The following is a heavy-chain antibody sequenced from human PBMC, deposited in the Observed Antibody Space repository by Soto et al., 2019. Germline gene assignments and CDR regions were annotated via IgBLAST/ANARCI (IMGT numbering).Heavy chain of an antibody. J-gene: IGHJ3*02. CDR2: IYYSGST. D-gene: IGHD4-17*01. Sequence: SETLSLTCTVSGGSISSYYLSWIRQPPGKGLEWIGYIYYSGSTNYNPPLKSRVTISVDTSKNQFSLKLSSVTAADTAVYYCARGYGDYERDAFDIWGQGTMVTVSS. CDR3: ARGYGDYERDAFDI. V-gene: IGHV4-59*01. CDR1: GGSISSYY.